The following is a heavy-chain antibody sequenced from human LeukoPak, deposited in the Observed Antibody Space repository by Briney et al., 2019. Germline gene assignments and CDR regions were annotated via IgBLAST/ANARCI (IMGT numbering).Heavy chain of an antibody. V-gene: IGHV1-69*05. CDR2: IIPIFGTA. CDR1: GGTFSSYA. CDR3: ALSGDIVVVTANNWFDP. D-gene: IGHD2-21*02. J-gene: IGHJ5*02. Sequence: GSSVKVSCKASGGTFSSYAISWVRQAPGQGLEWMGGIIPIFGTANYAQKFQGRVTITTDESTSTAYMELSSLRSEDTAVYYCALSGDIVVVTANNWFDPWGQGTLVNVSS.